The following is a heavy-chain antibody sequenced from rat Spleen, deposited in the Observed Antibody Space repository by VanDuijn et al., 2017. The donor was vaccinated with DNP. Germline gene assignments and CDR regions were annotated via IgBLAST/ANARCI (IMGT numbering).Heavy chain of an antibody. J-gene: IGHJ2*01. CDR1: DSTFSDFY. CDR3: TRHPTHSYFDY. V-gene: IGHV5-20*01. Sequence: EVQLVESGGGLVQPGGSLKLSCAASDSTFSDFYMAWVRQGPTGGLEWVASISYDGGSTFYRDSVKGRFTLSRDNAKSSLYLQMDSLRSEDTATYYCTRHPTHSYFDYWGQGVMVTVSS. D-gene: IGHD1-1*01. CDR2: ISYDGGST.